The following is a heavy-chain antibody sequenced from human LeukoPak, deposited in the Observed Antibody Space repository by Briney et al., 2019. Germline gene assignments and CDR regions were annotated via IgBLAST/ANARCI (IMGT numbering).Heavy chain of an antibody. CDR3: ARDQGYSSSWNYFDY. CDR2: IYYSGST. J-gene: IGHJ4*02. D-gene: IGHD6-13*01. V-gene: IGHV4-39*07. CDR1: GGSISSSSYY. Sequence: SETLSLTCTVSGGSISSSSYYWGWIRQPPGKGLEWIGSIYYSGSTYYNPSLKSRVTISVDTSKNQFSLKLSSVTAADTAVYYCARDQGYSSSWNYFDYWGQGTLVTVSS.